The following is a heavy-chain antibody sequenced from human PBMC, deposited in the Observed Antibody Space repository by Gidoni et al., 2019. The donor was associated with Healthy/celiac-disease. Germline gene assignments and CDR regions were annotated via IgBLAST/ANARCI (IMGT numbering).Heavy chain of an antibody. V-gene: IGHV3-30*18. D-gene: IGHD3-16*01. J-gene: IGHJ3*02. CDR2: ISYDGSNK. CDR3: AKEFLGERIMITFGLNGAAFDI. CDR1: GFTFRSYG. Sequence: QVQLVASGGGVVQPGRSLRLSCAAPGFTFRSYGMHWCRQAPGTGLEWVAVISYDGSNKYYADSVKGRFTISRDNSKNTLYLQMNSLRAEDTAVYYCAKEFLGERIMITFGLNGAAFDIWGQGTMVTVSS.